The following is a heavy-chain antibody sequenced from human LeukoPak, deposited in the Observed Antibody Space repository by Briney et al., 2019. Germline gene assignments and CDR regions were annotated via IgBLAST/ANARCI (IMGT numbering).Heavy chain of an antibody. CDR3: AGADDPRYCSSTSCYTFDY. D-gene: IGHD2-2*02. Sequence: SETLSLTCAVYGGSFSGYYWSWIRQPPGKGQEWIGEINHSGSTNYNPSLKSRVTISVDTSKNQFSLKLSSVTAADTAVYYCAGADDPRYCSSTSCYTFDYWGQGTLVTVSS. J-gene: IGHJ4*02. V-gene: IGHV4-34*01. CDR2: INHSGST. CDR1: GGSFSGYY.